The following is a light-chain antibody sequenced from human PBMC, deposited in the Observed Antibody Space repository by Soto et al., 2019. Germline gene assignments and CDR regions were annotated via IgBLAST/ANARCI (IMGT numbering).Light chain of an antibody. CDR3: QQYGISPA. CDR1: HSVSCNY. J-gene: IGKJ1*01. CDR2: DVS. V-gene: IGKV3-20*01. Sequence: EIVLTQSPGTLSLSPGERATLTCRSSHSVSCNYLAWYQQKPGQAPRLLIYDVSSRATGIADRFSGSGSGTDFTLTISRLEPVHFAVYYCQQYGISPAFGQGTKVEIK.